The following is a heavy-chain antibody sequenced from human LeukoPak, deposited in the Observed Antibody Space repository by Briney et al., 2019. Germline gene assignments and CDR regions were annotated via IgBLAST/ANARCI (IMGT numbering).Heavy chain of an antibody. Sequence: GGSLRLSCAASGFTFSSYAMSWVRQAPGKGLEWVSAISGSGGSTYYADSVKGRFTISRDDSKNTLYLQMNSLRAEDTAVYYCAKGIVVVVAATPEYFQHWGRGTLVTVSS. D-gene: IGHD2-15*01. CDR3: AKGIVVVVAATPEYFQH. CDR2: ISGSGGST. J-gene: IGHJ1*01. V-gene: IGHV3-23*01. CDR1: GFTFSSYA.